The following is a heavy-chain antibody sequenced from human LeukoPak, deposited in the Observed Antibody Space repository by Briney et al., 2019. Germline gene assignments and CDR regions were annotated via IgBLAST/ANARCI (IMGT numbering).Heavy chain of an antibody. CDR1: GFTFSSYE. CDR2: ISSSGSTI. CDR3: ARDQKEYYGSGSYYYYYGMDV. J-gene: IGHJ6*02. V-gene: IGHV3-48*03. Sequence: GGSLRLSCAASGFTFSSYEMNWVRQAPGKGLEWVSYISSSGSTIYYADSVKGRFTISRDNAKNSLYLQMNSLRAEDTAVYYRARDQKEYYGSGSYYYYYGMDVWGQGTTVTVSS. D-gene: IGHD3-10*01.